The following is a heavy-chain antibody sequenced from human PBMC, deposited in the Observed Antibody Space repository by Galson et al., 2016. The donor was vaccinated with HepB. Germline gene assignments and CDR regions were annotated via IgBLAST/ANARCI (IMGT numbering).Heavy chain of an antibody. Sequence: SVKVSCKASGGTFITYGLSWVRQAPGQGLEWMGGIIPIFGTADYAPKFQGRLTITADESTSTAYMELSSLRSEDTAVYYCARARRLFQKPDAFDIWGQGTMVTVSS. CDR3: ARARRLFQKPDAFDI. D-gene: IGHD3-10*02. V-gene: IGHV1-69*13. CDR1: GGTFITYG. CDR2: IIPIFGTA. J-gene: IGHJ3*02.